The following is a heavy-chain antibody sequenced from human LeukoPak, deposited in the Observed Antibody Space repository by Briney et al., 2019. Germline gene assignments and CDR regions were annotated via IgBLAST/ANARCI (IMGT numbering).Heavy chain of an antibody. J-gene: IGHJ6*02. CDR2: ISGSGGSR. CDR3: ARSHYYDNSGQFYYYYGLDV. V-gene: IGHV3-23*01. CDR1: GFTFSSYA. Sequence: PGGSLRLSCAASGFTFSSYAMSWVRQAPGKGLEWVSAISGSGGSRYYADAVKGRFTISRDNSKNTLHLQMNSLRAEDTAVYHCARSHYYDNSGQFYYYYGLDVWGQGTTVTVSS. D-gene: IGHD3-22*01.